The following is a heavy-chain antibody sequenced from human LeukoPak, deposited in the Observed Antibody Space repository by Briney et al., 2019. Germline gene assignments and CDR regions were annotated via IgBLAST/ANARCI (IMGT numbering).Heavy chain of an antibody. CDR2: ISSSSSYI. D-gene: IGHD4-17*01. V-gene: IGHV3-21*01. CDR3: AAHDYGDYGGDY. CDR1: GFTSSSYS. Sequence: GGSLRLSCAASGFTSSSYSMNWVRQAPGKGLEWVSSISSSSSYIYYADSVKGRFTISRDNAKNSLYLQMNSLRAEDTAVYYCAAHDYGDYGGDYWGQGTLVTVSS. J-gene: IGHJ4*02.